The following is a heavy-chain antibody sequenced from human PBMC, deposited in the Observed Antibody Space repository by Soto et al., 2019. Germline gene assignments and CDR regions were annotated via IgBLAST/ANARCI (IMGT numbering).Heavy chain of an antibody. Sequence: PSETLSLTCNVFPASVHDYYWSWIRQTPGMRLEWIGFVHSGGSALYNPSFTSRVTISVDTSKSQFSLKLNSVTAADTAVYYCARDSSGSPSGYYFDYWGPGTLVTVSS. CDR2: VHSGGSA. CDR3: ARDSSGSPSGYYFDY. V-gene: IGHV4-59*02. CDR1: PASVHDYY. J-gene: IGHJ4*02. D-gene: IGHD1-26*01.